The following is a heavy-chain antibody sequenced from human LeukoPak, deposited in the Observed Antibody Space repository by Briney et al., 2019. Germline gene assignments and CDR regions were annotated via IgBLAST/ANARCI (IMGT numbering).Heavy chain of an antibody. D-gene: IGHD1-26*01. CDR1: GGSFSGYY. CDR2: INHSGGT. CDR3: ARGGVGATYFDY. J-gene: IGHJ4*02. Sequence: SETLSLTCAVYGGSFSGYYWSWIRQPPGKGLEWIGEINHSGGTNYNPSLKSRVTISVDTSKNQFSLKLSSVTAADTAVYYCARGGVGATYFDYWGQGTLVTVSS. V-gene: IGHV4-34*01.